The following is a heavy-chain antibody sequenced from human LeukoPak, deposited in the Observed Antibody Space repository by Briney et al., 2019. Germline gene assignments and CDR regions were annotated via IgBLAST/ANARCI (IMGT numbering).Heavy chain of an antibody. V-gene: IGHV4-34*01. D-gene: IGHD1-7*01. CDR1: GGSFSGYY. CDR3: ARHIRYNWNSPWDV. Sequence: PSETLSLTCAVYGGSFSGYYWSWIRQPPGKGLEWIGEINHSGSTNYNPSLKSRVTISVDTSKNQFSLKLSSVTAADTAVYYCARHIRYNWNSPWDVWGKGTTVTVSS. J-gene: IGHJ6*04. CDR2: INHSGST.